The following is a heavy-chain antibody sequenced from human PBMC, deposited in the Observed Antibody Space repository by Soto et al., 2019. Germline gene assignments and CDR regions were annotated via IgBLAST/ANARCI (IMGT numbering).Heavy chain of an antibody. CDR3: AKDRSTYYLVPPFDP. J-gene: IGHJ5*02. D-gene: IGHD3-10*01. V-gene: IGHV3-23*01. Sequence: PGGSLRLSCVASGFIFSDYYMSWVRQAPGKGLEWVSAISGSGGSTYYADSVKGRFTISRDNSKNTLYLQMNSLRAEDTAVYYCAKDRSTYYLVPPFDPWGQGTLVTVSS. CDR1: GFIFSDYY. CDR2: ISGSGGST.